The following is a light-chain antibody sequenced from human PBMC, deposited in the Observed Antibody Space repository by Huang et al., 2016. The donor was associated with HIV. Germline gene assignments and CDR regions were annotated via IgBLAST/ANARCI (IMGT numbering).Light chain of an antibody. CDR1: QSLYSN. Sequence: EIVMTQSPVTLSVSPGERVTLSFRASQSLYSNLAWYQHKPGQAPRVLIHGASTRATGSPARFSGSGSGTEFSLTISSLESEDFAVYYCQQYNDWPLTFGGGTTVDI. CDR2: GAS. V-gene: IGKV3-15*01. CDR3: QQYNDWPLT. J-gene: IGKJ4*01.